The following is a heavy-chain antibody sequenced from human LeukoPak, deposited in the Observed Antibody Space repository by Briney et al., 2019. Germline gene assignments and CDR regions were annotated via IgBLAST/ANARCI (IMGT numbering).Heavy chain of an antibody. CDR3: TRCDYGDYGHQPPAMDY. D-gene: IGHD4-17*01. J-gene: IGHJ4*02. CDR1: GFTFGDYA. Sequence: GGSLRLSCTASGFTFGDYAMRWFRQAPGKGLEWVGFIRSKAYGGTTEYAASVKGRFTISRDDSKNIAYLQMNSLKTEDTAVYYCTRCDYGDYGHQPPAMDYWGQGTLVSVSS. V-gene: IGHV3-49*03. CDR2: IRSKAYGGTT.